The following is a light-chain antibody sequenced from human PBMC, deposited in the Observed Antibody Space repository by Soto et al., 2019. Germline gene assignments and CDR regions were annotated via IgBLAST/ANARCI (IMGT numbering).Light chain of an antibody. V-gene: IGKV1-5*03. CDR3: QQYNSSSWT. Sequence: DIQMTQSPSTLSASVGDRVTITCRASQSISSWLAWYQQKPGKAPKLLIYKASSLESGVPSRFSGSGSGTELTLTISSLQPDDFATYYCQQYNSSSWTFGQGTKVDIK. CDR1: QSISSW. CDR2: KAS. J-gene: IGKJ1*01.